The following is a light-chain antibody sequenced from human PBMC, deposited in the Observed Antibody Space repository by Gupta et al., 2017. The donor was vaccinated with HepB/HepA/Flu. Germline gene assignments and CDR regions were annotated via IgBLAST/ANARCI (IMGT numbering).Light chain of an antibody. Sequence: SALTQPASVSGSPGQSITISCTGTSSDVGSYNFVSWYQQHPGKAPKLMIYEVSKRPSGVSNSFSGSKSGNTASLTISGLQPEDEADYYCCSYAGSSTVVFGGGTKLTVL. J-gene: IGLJ2*01. V-gene: IGLV2-23*02. CDR3: CSYAGSSTVV. CDR1: SSDVGSYNF. CDR2: EVS.